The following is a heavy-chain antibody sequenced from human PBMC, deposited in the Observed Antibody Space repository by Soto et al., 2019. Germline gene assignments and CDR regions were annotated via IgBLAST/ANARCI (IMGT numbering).Heavy chain of an antibody. V-gene: IGHV2-26*01. CDR3: ARRHLAVAVSPWFDP. Sequence: QVTLKASGPVLVKPTETLTLRCTASGLSITDSEMGVSWIRQPPGQPLEWLAHIDSSGEKSYRTFLKSRLAISKDTSKSQIVLTMTNMDPADTATYYCARRHLAVAVSPWFDPWGQGIPVTVSS. J-gene: IGHJ5*02. CDR2: IDSSGEK. D-gene: IGHD6-19*01. CDR1: GLSITDSEMG.